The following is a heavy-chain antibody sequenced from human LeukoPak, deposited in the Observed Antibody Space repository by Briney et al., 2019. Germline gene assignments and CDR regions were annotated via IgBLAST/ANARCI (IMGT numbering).Heavy chain of an antibody. V-gene: IGHV4-59*01. CDR3: AKGLPSDCGAFDL. CDR2: INYSGTI. J-gene: IGHJ3*01. D-gene: IGHD2-21*02. CDR1: GGTISWFY. Sequence: PSETLSLTCTVSGGTISWFYWSWIRQSPGRGLEWIAYINYSGTINYNPSLKSRVTISLDTSKNQFSLKVSPVTAADTAVYYCAKGLPSDCGAFDLWGQGTVVTVSS.